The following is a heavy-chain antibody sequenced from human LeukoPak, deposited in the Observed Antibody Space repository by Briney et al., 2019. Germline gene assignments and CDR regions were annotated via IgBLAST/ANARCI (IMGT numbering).Heavy chain of an antibody. CDR3: ARGLYRPRNWFDP. V-gene: IGHV4-39*07. D-gene: IGHD2-15*01. CDR2: IYYSGST. J-gene: IGHJ5*02. Sequence: SETLSLTCTVSGGSISNSSSYWGWIRQPPGKGLEWIGSIYYSGSTYYNPSLKSRVTISVDTSKNQFSLKLSSVTAADTAVYYCARGLYRPRNWFDPWAREPWSPSPQ. CDR1: GGSISNSSSY.